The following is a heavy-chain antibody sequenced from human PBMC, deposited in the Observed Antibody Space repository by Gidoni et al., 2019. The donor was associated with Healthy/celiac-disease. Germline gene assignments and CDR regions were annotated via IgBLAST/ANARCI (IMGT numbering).Heavy chain of an antibody. J-gene: IGHJ4*02. CDR2: MSSNGGST. D-gene: IGHD3-10*01. Sequence: EVQLVESGGGFVQPGGSLRLSCAASGLTCSSYAMHWVRQAPGKGLEYVSDMSSNGGSTDYANSVKGRFTISRDNSKNPLYLQMGSLRAEDMAVYYCARSTSRGSDYWGQGTLVTVSS. V-gene: IGHV3-64*01. CDR3: ARSTSRGSDY. CDR1: GLTCSSYA.